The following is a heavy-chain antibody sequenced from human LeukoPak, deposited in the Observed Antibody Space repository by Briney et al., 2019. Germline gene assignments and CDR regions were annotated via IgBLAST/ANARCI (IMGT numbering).Heavy chain of an antibody. CDR1: GYTFTSYD. Sequence: GASVKVFCKASGYTFTSYDINWVRQATGQGLEWMGWMNPNSGNTGYAQKFQGRVTMARNTSISTAYMELSSLRSEDTAVYYCARSGYCSGTSCYAEGLDYWGQGTLVTVSS. V-gene: IGHV1-8*01. CDR2: MNPNSGNT. J-gene: IGHJ4*02. CDR3: ARSGYCSGTSCYAEGLDY. D-gene: IGHD2-2*01.